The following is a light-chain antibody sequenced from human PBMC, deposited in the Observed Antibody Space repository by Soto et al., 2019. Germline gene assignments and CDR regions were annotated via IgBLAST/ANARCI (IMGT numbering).Light chain of an antibody. CDR2: GAS. CDR1: QSVSGN. Sequence: EIVMTQSPATLSVSPGERATLSCRASQSVSGNLAWYQQKPGQAPRLLIYGASTWATGIPARFSGSGSGTDFTLTISSLQPEDFATYYCQQSYSTPWTFGQGTKVDIK. J-gene: IGKJ1*01. CDR3: QQSYSTPWT. V-gene: IGKV3-15*01.